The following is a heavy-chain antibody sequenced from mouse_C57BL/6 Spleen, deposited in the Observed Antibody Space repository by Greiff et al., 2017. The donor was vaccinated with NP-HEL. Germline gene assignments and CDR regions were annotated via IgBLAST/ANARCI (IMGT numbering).Heavy chain of an antibody. J-gene: IGHJ4*01. CDR2: INPSTGGT. CDR1: GYSFTGYY. CDR3: ARSLPPDYYGSSPYYAMDC. V-gene: IGHV1-42*01. D-gene: IGHD1-1*01. Sequence: VQLQQSGPELVKPGASVKISCKASGYSFTGYYMNWVKQSPEKSLEWIGEINPSTGGTTYNQKFKAKATLTVDKSSSTAYMQLKSLTSEDSAVYYCARSLPPDYYGSSPYYAMDCWGQGTSVTVSS.